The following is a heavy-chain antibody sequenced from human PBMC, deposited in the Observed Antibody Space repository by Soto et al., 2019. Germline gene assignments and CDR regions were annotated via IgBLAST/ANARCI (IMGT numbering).Heavy chain of an antibody. CDR3: ARPHYYDSSGYGLAFDI. CDR2: IYYSGST. Sequence: SETLSLTCTVSGGSISSSSYYWGWIRQPPGKGLEWIGSIYYSGSTYYNPSLKSRVTISVDTSKNQFSLKLSSVTAADTAVYYCARPHYYDSSGYGLAFDIWGQGTMVTVSS. CDR1: GGSISSSSYY. J-gene: IGHJ3*02. V-gene: IGHV4-39*01. D-gene: IGHD3-22*01.